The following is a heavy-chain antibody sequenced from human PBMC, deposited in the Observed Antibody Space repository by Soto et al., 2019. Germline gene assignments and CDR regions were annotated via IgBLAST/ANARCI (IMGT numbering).Heavy chain of an antibody. Sequence: SETLSLTCAVSGGSISSSNWWSWVRQPPGKGLEWIGEIYHSGSTNYNPSLKSRVTISVDKSKNQFSLKLSSVTAADTAVYYCARVVTGKPYYYYYGMDVWGQGTRVTVSS. V-gene: IGHV4-4*02. D-gene: IGHD1-20*01. CDR2: IYHSGST. J-gene: IGHJ6*02. CDR3: ARVVTGKPYYYYYGMDV. CDR1: GGSISSSNW.